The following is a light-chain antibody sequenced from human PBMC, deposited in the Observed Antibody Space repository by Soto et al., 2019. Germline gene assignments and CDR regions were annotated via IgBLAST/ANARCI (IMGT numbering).Light chain of an antibody. CDR3: SSYTSSSTRV. CDR1: TSDVGGYNY. J-gene: IGLJ2*01. CDR2: DVS. V-gene: IGLV2-14*01. Sequence: QSALTQPASVSASPGQSITISCTGTTSDVGGYNYVSWYQQHPGKAPKLMIYDVSHRPSGVSNRFSGSKSGNTASLTISGLQAEDEADYYCSSYTSSSTRVIGGGTKLTVL.